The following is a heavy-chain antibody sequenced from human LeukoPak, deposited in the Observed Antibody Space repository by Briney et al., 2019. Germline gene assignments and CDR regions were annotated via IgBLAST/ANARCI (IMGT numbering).Heavy chain of an antibody. V-gene: IGHV3-21*04. D-gene: IGHD2-15*01. Sequence: GGSLRLSCAASGFTFSSYSMNWVRQAPGKGLEWVSSISSSSSHIHSADSVKGRFTISRDNSKNTLYLQMNSLRAEDTAVYYCANGRVVDWFDPWGQGTLVTVSS. J-gene: IGHJ5*02. CDR1: GFTFSSYS. CDR3: ANGRVVDWFDP. CDR2: ISSSSSHI.